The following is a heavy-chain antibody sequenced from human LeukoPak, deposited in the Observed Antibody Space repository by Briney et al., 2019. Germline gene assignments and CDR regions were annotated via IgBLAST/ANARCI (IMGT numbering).Heavy chain of an antibody. J-gene: IGHJ3*02. CDR3: ARDYSALDYDYVWGSYRAAFDI. CDR1: GFTFSSYS. D-gene: IGHD3-16*01. Sequence: GGSLRLSCAASGFTFSSYSMNWVRQAPGKGLEWVSSISSSSSTIYYADSVKGRFTISRDNAENSLYLQMNSLRAEDTAVYYCARDYSALDYDYVWGSYRAAFDIWGQGTMVTVSS. V-gene: IGHV3-48*01. CDR2: ISSSSSTI.